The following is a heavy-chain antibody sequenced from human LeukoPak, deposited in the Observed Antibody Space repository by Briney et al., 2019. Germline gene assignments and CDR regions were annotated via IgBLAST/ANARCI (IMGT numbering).Heavy chain of an antibody. CDR1: GFTFSIYS. J-gene: IGHJ4*02. CDR3: ARDSAELDY. Sequence: GGSLRLSCAASGFTFSIYSMNWVHQAPGKGLEWVSSISSRSSYIHYTDSVKGRFTISRDNAKNSLYLQMSSLTAEDTALYYCARDSAELDYWGQGTLATVSS. CDR2: ISSRSSYI. D-gene: IGHD1-26*01. V-gene: IGHV3-21*01.